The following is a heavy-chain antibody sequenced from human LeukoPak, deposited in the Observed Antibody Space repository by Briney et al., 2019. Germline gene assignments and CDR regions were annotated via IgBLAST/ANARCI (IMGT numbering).Heavy chain of an antibody. J-gene: IGHJ4*02. CDR3: AKDFSLGGSYFDH. D-gene: IGHD3-10*01. CDR1: GFTFSSFG. Sequence: PGGSLRLSCAASGFTFSSFGMHWVRQAPSKGLEWVAFIRYDGSDKYYVDSVKGRFTISRDNSKKTLYLQLNSLRAEDTSIYYCAKDFSLGGSYFDHWGQGTLVTVSS. CDR2: IRYDGSDK. V-gene: IGHV3-30*02.